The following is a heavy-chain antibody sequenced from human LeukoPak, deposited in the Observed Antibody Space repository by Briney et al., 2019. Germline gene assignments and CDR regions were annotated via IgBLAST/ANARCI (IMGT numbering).Heavy chain of an antibody. J-gene: IGHJ6*02. V-gene: IGHV1-18*01. D-gene: IGHD1-14*01. Sequence: GESLKISCKGSGYTFTSYGISWVRQAPGQGLEWMGWISAYNGNTNYAQKLQGRVTMTTDTSTSTAYMELRSLRSDDTAVYYCARDVEHRDSENYYGMDVWGQGTTVTVSS. CDR3: ARDVEHRDSENYYGMDV. CDR2: ISAYNGNT. CDR1: GYTFTSYG.